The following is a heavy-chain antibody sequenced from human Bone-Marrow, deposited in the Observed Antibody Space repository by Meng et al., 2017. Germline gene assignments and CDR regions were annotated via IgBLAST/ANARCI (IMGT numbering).Heavy chain of an antibody. V-gene: IGHV4-39*01. CDR3: ARRRGGSGRDC. CDR2: IYHSGST. D-gene: IGHD3-10*01. Sequence: QLKLQESGPGLVKTSEALSLTCTVSGGSISSSNYYWDWIRQPPGKGLEWIGAIYHSGSTSYNPSLQSRVTMFVDTSKNQFSLMLTSVTATDTAVYYCARRRGGSGRDCWGQGTLVTVSS. J-gene: IGHJ4*02. CDR1: GGSISSSNYY.